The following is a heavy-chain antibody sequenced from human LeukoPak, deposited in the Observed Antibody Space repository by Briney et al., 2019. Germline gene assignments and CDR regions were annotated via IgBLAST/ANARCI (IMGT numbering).Heavy chain of an antibody. CDR3: ARALVEMLIGMDV. CDR2: IWYDGSNK. V-gene: IGHV3-33*01. J-gene: IGHJ6*02. Sequence: GGSLRLSCAASGFTFSSYGMHWVRQAPGKGLEWVAVIWYDGSNKYYADSVKGRFTISRDNSKNTLYLRMNSLRAEDTAVYYCARALVEMLIGMDVWGQGTTVTVSS. CDR1: GFTFSSYG. D-gene: IGHD5-24*01.